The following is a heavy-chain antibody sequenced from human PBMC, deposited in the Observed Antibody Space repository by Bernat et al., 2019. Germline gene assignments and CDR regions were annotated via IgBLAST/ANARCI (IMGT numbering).Heavy chain of an antibody. CDR3: ARGRRITMVLDY. J-gene: IGHJ4*02. CDR2: IVVGSGNT. D-gene: IGHD3-10*01. CDR1: GFTFTSSA. V-gene: IGHV1-58*02. Sequence: QMQLVQSGPEVKKPGTSVKVSCKASGFTFTSSAMQWVRQARGQRLEWIGWIVVGSGNTNYAQKFQERVTITRDMSTSTAYMELSRLRSDDTAVYYCARGRRITMVLDYWGQGTLVTVSS.